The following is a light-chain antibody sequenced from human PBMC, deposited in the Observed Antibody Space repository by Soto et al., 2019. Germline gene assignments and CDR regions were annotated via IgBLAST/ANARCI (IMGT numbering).Light chain of an antibody. Sequence: EIVLTQSPGTLSLSPGERATLSCRASQSVSRYLAWYQQKPGQAPRLLIYEASNRATGIPARFSGSGSGTDFTLTISSLELEDFAVYYCQQRSSWPLTFGGGTKVEIK. CDR3: QQRSSWPLT. CDR1: QSVSRY. J-gene: IGKJ4*01. CDR2: EAS. V-gene: IGKV3-11*01.